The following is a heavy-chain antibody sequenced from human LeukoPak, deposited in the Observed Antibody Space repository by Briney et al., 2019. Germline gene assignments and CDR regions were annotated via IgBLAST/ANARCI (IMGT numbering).Heavy chain of an antibody. CDR3: ARKDERYSGYEDAFDI. D-gene: IGHD5-12*01. CDR1: GFTFDDYA. Sequence: GGSLRLSCAASGFTFDDYAMHWVRQAPGKGLEWVSLITWDAGTTHYADSVKGRFTISRDNAKNTLYLQMNSLRAEDTAVYYCARKDERYSGYEDAFDIWGQGTMVTVSS. J-gene: IGHJ3*02. CDR2: ITWDAGTT. V-gene: IGHV3-43D*03.